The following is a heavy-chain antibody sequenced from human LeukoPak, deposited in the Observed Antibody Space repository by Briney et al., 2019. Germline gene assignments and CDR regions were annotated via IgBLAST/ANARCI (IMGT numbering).Heavy chain of an antibody. CDR1: GYTFTSYD. D-gene: IGHD2-15*01. CDR2: MNPNSGNT. Sequence: ASVKVSCKASGYTFTSYDINRVRQATGQGREWMGWMNPNSGNTGYAQKFQGRVTITRNTSISTAYMELSSLRSEDTAVYYCARSGPADQYCSGGSCYLGAFDIWGQGTMVTVSS. CDR3: ARSGPADQYCSGGSCYLGAFDI. V-gene: IGHV1-8*03. J-gene: IGHJ3*02.